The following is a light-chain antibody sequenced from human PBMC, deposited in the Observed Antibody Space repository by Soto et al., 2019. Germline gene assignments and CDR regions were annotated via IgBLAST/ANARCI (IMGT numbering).Light chain of an antibody. CDR1: QSVKNNY. CDR3: QQYGSTPLT. Sequence: EIVLKQSPDTLSLSPGERATLSCRASQSVKNNYLAWYQQKPGQPPRFLIYDASSRDTGIPDRFSGSGSGTDFTLTISRLEPEDFAVYYCQQYGSTPLTFGGGTKVDIQ. V-gene: IGKV3-20*01. CDR2: DAS. J-gene: IGKJ4*01.